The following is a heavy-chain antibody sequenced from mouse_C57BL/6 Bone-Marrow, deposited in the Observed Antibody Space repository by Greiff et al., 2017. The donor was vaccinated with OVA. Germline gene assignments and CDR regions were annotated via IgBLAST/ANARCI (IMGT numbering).Heavy chain of an antibody. CDR3: TAHYYGSSYDWYFDV. Sequence: EVKVEESGGGLVQPGGSMKLSCVASGFTFSNYWMNWVRQSPEKGLEWVAQIRLKSDNYATHYAESVKGRFTISRDDSKSSVYLQMNNLRAEDTGIYYCTAHYYGSSYDWYFDVWGTGTTVTVSS. D-gene: IGHD1-1*01. CDR2: IRLKSDNYAT. V-gene: IGHV6-3*01. CDR1: GFTFSNYW. J-gene: IGHJ1*03.